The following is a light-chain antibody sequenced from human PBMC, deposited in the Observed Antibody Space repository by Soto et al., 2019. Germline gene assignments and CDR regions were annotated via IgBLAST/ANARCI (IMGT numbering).Light chain of an antibody. Sequence: QSVLTQPASVSGSPGQSITISCTGTSSDVGGYNYVSWYQQQPGRAPKLMIHDVTYRPSGVSYRFSGAKSGNTASLTISGLQSEDEAVYYCISYTDNSLYGFGTGTKVTVL. CDR1: SSDVGGYNY. J-gene: IGLJ1*01. V-gene: IGLV2-14*01. CDR3: ISYTDNSLYG. CDR2: DVT.